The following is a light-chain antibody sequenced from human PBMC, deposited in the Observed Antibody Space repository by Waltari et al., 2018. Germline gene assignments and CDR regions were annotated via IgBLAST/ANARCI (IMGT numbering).Light chain of an antibody. CDR2: DTS. Sequence: EIVLTQSPATLSLSPGESATLSCRASQSVSSYLAWYQQKPGQAPRLLIYDTSNRATGIPARFSGSGSGTDFTLTISSLEPEDFAVYYCQQRNYWPLTFGGGTKVEIE. J-gene: IGKJ4*01. CDR3: QQRNYWPLT. CDR1: QSVSSY. V-gene: IGKV3-11*01.